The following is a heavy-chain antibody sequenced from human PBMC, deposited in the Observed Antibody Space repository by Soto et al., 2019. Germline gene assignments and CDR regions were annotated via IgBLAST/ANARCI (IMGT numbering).Heavy chain of an antibody. CDR2: IYRSGTA. V-gene: IGHV4-59*01. D-gene: IGHD3-3*01. Sequence: SETLSLTCTVSGGSMNYYYWSWIRLPPGKGLEWSGYIYRSGTADYNPSLKSRVTLSVDTSKSQFSLQMSSVTAADTAFYYCARDRAINSATTVEYVFGIWGQGAMVTVSS. CDR3: ARDRAINSATTVEYVFGI. J-gene: IGHJ6*01. CDR1: GGSMNYYY.